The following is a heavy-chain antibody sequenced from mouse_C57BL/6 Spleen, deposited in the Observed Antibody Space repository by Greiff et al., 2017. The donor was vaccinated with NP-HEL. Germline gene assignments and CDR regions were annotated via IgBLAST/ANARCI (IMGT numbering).Heavy chain of an antibody. CDR2: INPSNGGT. V-gene: IGHV1-53*01. D-gene: IGHD2-5*01. J-gene: IGHJ2*01. Sequence: VQLQQPGPELVKPGASVKLSCKASGYTFTSYWMHWVKQRPGQGLEWIGNINPSNGGTNYNEKFKSKATLTVDKSSSTAYMQLSSLTSEDSAVYLCATPSYYYSKYYFDYWGQGTTLTVSS. CDR1: GYTFTSYW. CDR3: ATPSYYYSKYYFDY.